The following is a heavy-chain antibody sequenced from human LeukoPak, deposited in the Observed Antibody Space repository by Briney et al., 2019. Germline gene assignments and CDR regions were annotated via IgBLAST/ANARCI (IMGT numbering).Heavy chain of an antibody. V-gene: IGHV1-8*01. CDR3: AREGGLEGSHDQSNWFDP. D-gene: IGHD3-16*01. Sequence: GSSVKVSCKASGYTFTSYDINWVRQATGQGLEWMGWMNPNSGNTGYAQKFQGRVTMTRNTSISTAYMELSSLRSEDTAVYYCAREGGLEGSHDQSNWFDPWGQGTLVTVSS. CDR2: MNPNSGNT. J-gene: IGHJ5*02. CDR1: GYTFTSYD.